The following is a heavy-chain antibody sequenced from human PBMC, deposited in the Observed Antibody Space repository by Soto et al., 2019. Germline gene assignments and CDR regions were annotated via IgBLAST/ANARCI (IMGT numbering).Heavy chain of an antibody. D-gene: IGHD4-17*01. Sequence: GGSLRLSCAASGFTFSGSSMHWVRQASGKGPEWVGRISSKANDYATEYAESVKGRFTISRDDSRNTAYLQMNSLNTEDTAVYYCSRGYGFGYWGQGTLVTVSS. CDR3: SRGYGFGY. CDR1: GFTFSGSS. V-gene: IGHV3-73*01. CDR2: ISSKANDYAT. J-gene: IGHJ4*02.